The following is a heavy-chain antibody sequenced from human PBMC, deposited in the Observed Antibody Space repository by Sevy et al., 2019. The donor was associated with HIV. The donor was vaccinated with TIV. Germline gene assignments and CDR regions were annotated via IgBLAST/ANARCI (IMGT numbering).Heavy chain of an antibody. D-gene: IGHD3-10*01. J-gene: IGHJ4*02. V-gene: IGHV1-24*01. Sequence: AAVKVSCKVSGYTLTELSMHWVRQAPGKGLEWMGGFDPEDGETIYAQKFQGRVTMTEDTSTDTAYMELSSLRSEDTAVYYCATVFLYGSGSFDYWGQGTLVTVSS. CDR3: ATVFLYGSGSFDY. CDR2: FDPEDGET. CDR1: GYTLTELS.